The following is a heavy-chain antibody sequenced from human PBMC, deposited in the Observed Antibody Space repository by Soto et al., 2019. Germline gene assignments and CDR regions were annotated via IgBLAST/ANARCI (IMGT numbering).Heavy chain of an antibody. D-gene: IGHD5-18*01. J-gene: IGHJ6*02. CDR3: AREAGGGYSYGYLAYYGMDV. CDR1: GGTFSSYA. Sequence: QVQLVQSGAEVKKPGSSVKVSCKASGGTFSSYAISWVRQAPGQGLEWMGGIIPIFGTANYAQKFQGRVTITADESTSTAYMELSSLRSEDTAVYYRAREAGGGYSYGYLAYYGMDVWGQGTTVTVSS. V-gene: IGHV1-69*01. CDR2: IIPIFGTA.